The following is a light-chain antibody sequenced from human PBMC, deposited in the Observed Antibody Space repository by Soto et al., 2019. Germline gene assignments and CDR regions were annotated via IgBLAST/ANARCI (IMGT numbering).Light chain of an antibody. J-gene: IGLJ3*02. V-gene: IGLV1-47*02. CDR2: TDN. Sequence: QAVVTQSPSASGTPGQRVTISCSGSSSNIAANFVYWYQQLPGMAPKLLIHTDNQRPSGVPDRFSGSKSGTSASLAISGLRSEDEADYYCASWDGSLSGRVFGGGTKLTVL. CDR1: SSNIAANF. CDR3: ASWDGSLSGRV.